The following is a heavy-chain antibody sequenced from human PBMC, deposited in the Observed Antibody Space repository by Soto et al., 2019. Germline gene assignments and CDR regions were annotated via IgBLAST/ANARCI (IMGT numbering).Heavy chain of an antibody. D-gene: IGHD3-3*01. CDR1: GFTFSSYA. V-gene: IGHV3-23*01. CDR2: ISGSGGST. CDR3: AKSPRLERWSGYSY. Sequence: EVQLLESGGGLVQPGGSLRLSCAASGFTFSSYAMSWVRQAPGKGLEWVSAISGSGGSTYYADSVKGRFTISRDNSKNTLYLQTNSLRAEDTAVYYCAKSPRLERWSGYSYWGQGTLVTVSS. J-gene: IGHJ4*02.